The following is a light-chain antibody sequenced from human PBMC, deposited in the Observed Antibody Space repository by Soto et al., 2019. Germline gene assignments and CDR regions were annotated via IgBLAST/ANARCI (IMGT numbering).Light chain of an antibody. CDR2: YDD. Sequence: QLVLTQPPSVSEAPRQRVTISCSGSSSNIGNNAVNWYQQLPGKAPKLLIYYDDLLPSGVSDRFSGSKSGTSASLAISGLQSEDEAAYDWAAWDDSLNGVVFGGGSKLTVL. J-gene: IGLJ2*01. V-gene: IGLV1-36*01. CDR3: AAWDDSLNGVV. CDR1: SSNIGNNA.